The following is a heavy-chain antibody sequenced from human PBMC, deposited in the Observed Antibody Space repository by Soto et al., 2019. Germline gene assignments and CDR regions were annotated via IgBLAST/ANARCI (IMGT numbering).Heavy chain of an antibody. CDR1: GYTFTGYG. D-gene: IGHD3-22*01. CDR3: ARLLRGAFDI. Sequence: GAAGKVSWEASGYTFTGYGMGWGRQGPGQGIEWMGWNSAYNGTTNYAQKLQGRVTMTTDKSTSTAYMELRSLRSDDTAVYYCARLLRGAFDIWGQGTMVTVSS. J-gene: IGHJ3*02. V-gene: IGHV1-18*01. CDR2: NSAYNGTT.